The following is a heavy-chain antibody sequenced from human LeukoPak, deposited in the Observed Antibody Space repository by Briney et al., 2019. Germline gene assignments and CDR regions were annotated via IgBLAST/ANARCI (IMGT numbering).Heavy chain of an antibody. D-gene: IGHD1-1*01. CDR3: ARVRGGLFDP. V-gene: IGHV1-46*01. Sequence: ASVKVSCKASGYTFTSYYVHWVRQAPGQGLEWMGIINPSGGSTSYAQKFQGRATMTRDTSTSTVYMELSSLRSEDTAVYYCARVRGGLFDPWGQGTLVTVSS. CDR1: GYTFTSYY. J-gene: IGHJ5*02. CDR2: INPSGGST.